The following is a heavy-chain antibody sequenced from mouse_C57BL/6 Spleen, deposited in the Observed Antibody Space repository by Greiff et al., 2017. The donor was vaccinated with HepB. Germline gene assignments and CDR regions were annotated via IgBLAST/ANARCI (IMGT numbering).Heavy chain of an antibody. D-gene: IGHD1-1*01. CDR1: GFTFSSYT. J-gene: IGHJ3*01. V-gene: IGHV5-9*01. CDR2: ISGGGGNT. Sequence: EVQVVESGGGLVKPGGSLKLSCAASGFTFSSYTMSWVRQTPEKRLEWVATISGGGGNTYYPDSVKGRFTISRDNAKNTLYLQMSSLRSEDTALYYCASLNYYGSSSWFAYWGQGTLVTVSA. CDR3: ASLNYYGSSSWFAY.